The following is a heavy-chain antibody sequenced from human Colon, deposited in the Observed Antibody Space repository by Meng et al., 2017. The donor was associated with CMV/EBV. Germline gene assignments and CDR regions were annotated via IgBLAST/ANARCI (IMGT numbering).Heavy chain of an antibody. V-gene: IGHV4-61*03. Sequence: FSGGSVSLGSYYWSWIRQPPGKGLEWIGYIFSGGITKYNPSLKSRVSISLDTSRNHFSLNLRSVTAADTAVYYCANYTSDWFDPWGQGTLVTVSS. J-gene: IGHJ5*02. CDR2: IFSGGIT. D-gene: IGHD3-10*01. CDR1: GGSVSLGSYY. CDR3: ANYTSDWFDP.